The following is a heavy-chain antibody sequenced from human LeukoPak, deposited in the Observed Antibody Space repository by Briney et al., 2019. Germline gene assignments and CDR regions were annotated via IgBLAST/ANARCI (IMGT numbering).Heavy chain of an antibody. CDR3: TTYGTTGGNRFDP. V-gene: IGHV3-23*01. CDR1: GFTLSSYA. Sequence: PGGSLRLSCAASGFTLSSYAMSWVRQAPGGGLEWVSAIDGSGRYTYYTDSVKGRFTISRDNYKSTLYLQLNSLRIEDTAVYYCTTYGTTGGNRFDPWGQGTLVTVFS. CDR2: IDGSGRYT. J-gene: IGHJ5*02. D-gene: IGHD1-1*01.